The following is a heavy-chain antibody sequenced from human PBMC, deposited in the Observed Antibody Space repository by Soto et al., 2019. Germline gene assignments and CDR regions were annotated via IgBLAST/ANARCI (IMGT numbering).Heavy chain of an antibody. D-gene: IGHD3-22*01. Sequence: QIQLQVSGPELVKPSETLSLTCTVSGASVSTGYWSWIRQPPGKGLEWIGFMYFGGSFNYNPSLTSRATISVETSKNQFSMKMTSVTAAETAVYYCARSYYDSTGFAVDPWGQGTLVTVSS. CDR3: ARSYYDSTGFAVDP. V-gene: IGHV4-59*02. CDR1: GASVSTGY. J-gene: IGHJ5*02. CDR2: MYFGGSF.